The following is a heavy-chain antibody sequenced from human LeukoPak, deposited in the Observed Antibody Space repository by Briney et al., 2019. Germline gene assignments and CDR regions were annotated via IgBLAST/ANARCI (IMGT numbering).Heavy chain of an antibody. CDR2: INPNSGGT. Sequence: GASVKVSCRASGYTFTGYYMHWVRQAPGQGLEWMGWINPNSGGTNYAQKFQGRVTMTRDTSISTAYMELSRLRSDDTAVYYCARGHKSVVPAEFDYWGQGTLVTVSS. J-gene: IGHJ4*02. CDR3: ARGHKSVVPAEFDY. CDR1: GYTFTGYY. D-gene: IGHD2-2*01. V-gene: IGHV1-2*02.